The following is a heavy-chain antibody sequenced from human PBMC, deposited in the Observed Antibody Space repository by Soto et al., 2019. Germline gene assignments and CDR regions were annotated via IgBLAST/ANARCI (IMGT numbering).Heavy chain of an antibody. J-gene: IGHJ6*02. CDR2: IYYSGST. Sequence: SETLSLTCTVSGGSISSYYWSWIRQPPGKGLEWIGYIYYSGSTNYNPSLKSRVTISVDTSKNQFSLKLSAVTAADTAVYYCARQVVIAATPVGRYYYYYGMDVWGQGTTVTVSS. D-gene: IGHD2-15*01. CDR1: GGSISSYY. CDR3: ARQVVIAATPVGRYYYYYGMDV. V-gene: IGHV4-59*01.